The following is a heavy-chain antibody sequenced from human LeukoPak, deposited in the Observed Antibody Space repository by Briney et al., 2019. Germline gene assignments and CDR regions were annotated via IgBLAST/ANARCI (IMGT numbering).Heavy chain of an antibody. CDR2: IKPDGSEK. CDR1: GFTFSSYA. V-gene: IGHV3-7*01. Sequence: GGSLRLPCAASGFTFSSYAMSWVRQAPGKGLEWVANIKPDGSEKYYVDSVKGRFTISRDNAKNSLFLQMNSLRAEDTAVYYCARGPIVATSFYYYYYMDVWGKGTTVTVSS. J-gene: IGHJ6*03. CDR3: ARGPIVATSFYYYYYMDV. D-gene: IGHD5-12*01.